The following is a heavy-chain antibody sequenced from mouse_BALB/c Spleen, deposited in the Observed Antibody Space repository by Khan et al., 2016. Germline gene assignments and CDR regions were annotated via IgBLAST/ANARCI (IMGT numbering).Heavy chain of an antibody. D-gene: IGHD2-14*01. CDR1: GYIFTNYG. V-gene: IGHV9-3*02. J-gene: IGHJ2*01. CDR3: AYRYYFDY. Sequence: QIQLVQSGPELKKPGETVKISCKASGYIFTNYGMNWVKQAPGKGLKWMGWINTNTGEPTYAEEFKGKFAFSLEPSASTAYLQINNRINEDTATYFCAYRYYFDYWGQDTTLTVSS. CDR2: INTNTGEP.